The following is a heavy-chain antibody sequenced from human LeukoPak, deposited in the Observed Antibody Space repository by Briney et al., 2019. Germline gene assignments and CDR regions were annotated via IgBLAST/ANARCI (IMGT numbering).Heavy chain of an antibody. CDR2: IYYSGST. J-gene: IGHJ4*02. V-gene: IGHV4-59*12. Sequence: PSETLSLTCTVSGDSISSYYWSWIRQPPGKGLEWIGYIYYSGSTNYNPSLKSRVTISVDTSKNQFSLKLSSVTAADTAVYYCARGGRIAVAGFTDWGQGTLVTVSS. CDR1: GDSISSYY. D-gene: IGHD6-19*01. CDR3: ARGGRIAVAGFTD.